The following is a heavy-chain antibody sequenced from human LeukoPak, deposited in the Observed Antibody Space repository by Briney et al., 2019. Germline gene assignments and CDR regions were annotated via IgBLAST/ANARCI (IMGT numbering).Heavy chain of an antibody. D-gene: IGHD6-13*01. CDR1: GFTFSSYA. Sequence: RSLRLSCAASGFTFSSYAMHWVRQAPGKGLEWVAVISYDGSNKYYADSVKGRFTISRDNSKNTLYLQMNSLRAEDTAVYYCARGPGGWYSSSWYSGWFDPWGQGTLVTVSS. V-gene: IGHV3-30-3*01. CDR3: ARGPGGWYSSSWYSGWFDP. CDR2: ISYDGSNK. J-gene: IGHJ5*02.